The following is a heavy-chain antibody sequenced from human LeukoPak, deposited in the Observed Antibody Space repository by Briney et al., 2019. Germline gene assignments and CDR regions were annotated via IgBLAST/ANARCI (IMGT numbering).Heavy chain of an antibody. Sequence: GGSLRLSCAASGFTLSSSEMDWVRQAPGKGLEWVSYINSDNSVLYADSVKGRFTISSDKATNSVYLQMNSLRAEDTAVYYCARVFSSGSYFDYWGQGTLVTVSS. D-gene: IGHD3-3*01. CDR1: GFTLSSSE. CDR3: ARVFSSGSYFDY. V-gene: IGHV3-48*03. CDR2: INSDNSV. J-gene: IGHJ4*02.